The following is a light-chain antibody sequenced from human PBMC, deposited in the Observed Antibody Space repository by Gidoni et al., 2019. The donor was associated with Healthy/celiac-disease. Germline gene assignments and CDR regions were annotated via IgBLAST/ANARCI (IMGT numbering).Light chain of an antibody. Sequence: QLLLTQSPSASASLGPSVKLTGTLSSGHSSYAIAWHQQQPEKGPRYLMKLNSDGSHSKGDGIPDRFSGSSSGAERYLTISSLQSEDEADYYCQTWGTVVFGGGTKLTVL. CDR2: LNSDGSH. CDR1: SGHSSYA. J-gene: IGLJ2*01. V-gene: IGLV4-69*01. CDR3: QTWGTVV.